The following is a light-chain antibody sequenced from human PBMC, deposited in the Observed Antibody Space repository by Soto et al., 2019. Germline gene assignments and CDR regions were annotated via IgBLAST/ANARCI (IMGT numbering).Light chain of an antibody. V-gene: IGLV2-23*03. CDR2: EGS. J-gene: IGLJ2*01. Sequence: QSALTQPASVSGSHGQSITISCTGTSSDVGSYNLVSWYQQHPGKAPKLMIYEGSKRPSGVSNRFSGSKSGNTASLTISGLQAEDDDDYYCCSYAGSSTFVIFGGGTKLTVL. CDR1: SSDVGSYNL. CDR3: CSYAGSSTFVI.